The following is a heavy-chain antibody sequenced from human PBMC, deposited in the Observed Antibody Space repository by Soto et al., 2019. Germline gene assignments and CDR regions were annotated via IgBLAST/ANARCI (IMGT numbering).Heavy chain of an antibody. Sequence: GGSLRLSCAASGFTFSSYSMNWVRQAPGKGLEWVSSISSSSSYIYYADSVKGRFTISRDNAKNSLYLQMNSLRAEDTALYYCARDCPNIVTSCYGMDVWGQGTTVTVSS. CDR2: ISSSSSYI. D-gene: IGHD2-2*01. V-gene: IGHV3-21*01. CDR1: GFTFSSYS. J-gene: IGHJ6*02. CDR3: ARDCPNIVTSCYGMDV.